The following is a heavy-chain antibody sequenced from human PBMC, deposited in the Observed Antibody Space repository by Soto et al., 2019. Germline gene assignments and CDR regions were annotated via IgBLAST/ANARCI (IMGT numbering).Heavy chain of an antibody. D-gene: IGHD4-17*01. CDR3: ARDTYGDYVQDL. J-gene: IGHJ2*01. CDR2: IYYSGST. V-gene: IGHV4-31*03. CDR1: GGSISSGGYY. Sequence: QVQLQESGPGLVKPSQTLSLTCTVSGGSISSGGYYWSWIRQHPGKGLEWIGYIYYSGSTYYNPFLKSRVTISVDTSKNQFSLKLSSVTAADTAVYYCARDTYGDYVQDLWGRGTLVTVSS.